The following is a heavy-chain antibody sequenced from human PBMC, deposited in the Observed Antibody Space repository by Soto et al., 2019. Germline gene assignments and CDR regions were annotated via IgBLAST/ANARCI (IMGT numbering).Heavy chain of an antibody. J-gene: IGHJ4*02. CDR3: ARVYDSSVNFDY. CDR1: GGSVSSGSYY. CDR2: IYYSGST. Sequence: QVQLQESGPGLVKPSETLSLTCTVSGGSVSSGSYYWSWIRQPPGKGLEWIGYIYYSGSTNYNPSLMSRVTISVDTSKNQFSLKLSSVTAADTAVYYCARVYDSSVNFDYWGQGTLVTVSS. D-gene: IGHD3-22*01. V-gene: IGHV4-61*01.